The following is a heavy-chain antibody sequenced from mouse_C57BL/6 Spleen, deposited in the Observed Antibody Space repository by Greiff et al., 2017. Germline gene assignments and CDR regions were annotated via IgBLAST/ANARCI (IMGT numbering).Heavy chain of an antibody. CDR2: IDPETGGT. CDR3: TPLTGSLYYFDY. V-gene: IGHV1-15*01. CDR1: GYTFTDYE. J-gene: IGHJ2*01. D-gene: IGHD4-1*01. Sequence: VQLQESGAELVRPGASVTLSCKASGYTFTDYEMHWVKQTPVHGLEWIGAIDPETGGTAYNQKFKGKAILTADKSSSTAYMELRSLTSEDSAVYYCTPLTGSLYYFDYWGQGTTLTVSS.